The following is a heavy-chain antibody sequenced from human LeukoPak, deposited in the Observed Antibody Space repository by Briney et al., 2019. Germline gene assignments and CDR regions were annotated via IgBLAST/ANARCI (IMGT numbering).Heavy chain of an antibody. J-gene: IGHJ4*02. V-gene: IGHV3-48*01. CDR2: IGSRSSTI. CDR1: GFTFSNYN. D-gene: IGHD4-17*01. CDR3: ARDYSTVTTFFDY. Sequence: GGSLRLSCAASGFTFSNYNMNWVRQAPGKGLEWVSYIGSRSSTIYYADSVKGRFTISRDNSKNTLYLQMNSLRAEDTAVYYCARDYSTVTTFFDYWGQGTLVTVSS.